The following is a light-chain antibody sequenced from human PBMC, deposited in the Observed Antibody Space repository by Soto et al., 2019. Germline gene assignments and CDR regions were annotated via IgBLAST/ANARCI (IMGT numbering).Light chain of an antibody. J-gene: IGKJ1*01. CDR3: QQYGSSRWT. V-gene: IGKV3-20*01. Sequence: EIVLTQSPGTLSLSPGERATLSCRASQSVSSIYLAWYQQKPGQAPRLLIYGASSRATGIPDRFSGSGSGTDFPLTISRLEPEDFAVYYCQQYGSSRWTFGQGTEVEI. CDR2: GAS. CDR1: QSVSSIY.